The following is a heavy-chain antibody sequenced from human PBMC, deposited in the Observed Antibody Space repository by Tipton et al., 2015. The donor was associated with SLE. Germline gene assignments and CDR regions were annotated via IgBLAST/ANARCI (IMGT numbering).Heavy chain of an antibody. CDR1: GFTFSSSW. CDR3: ARESPLTHDAFDI. CDR2: IKEDGSEK. D-gene: IGHD1-14*01. Sequence: SLRLSCAASGFTFSSSWMNWVRLAPGKGLEWVANIKEDGSEKHYVDSVKDRLTISRDNSKNTLYLQMNSLRAEDTAVYYCARESPLTHDAFDIWGQGTMVTVSS. J-gene: IGHJ3*02. V-gene: IGHV3-7*01.